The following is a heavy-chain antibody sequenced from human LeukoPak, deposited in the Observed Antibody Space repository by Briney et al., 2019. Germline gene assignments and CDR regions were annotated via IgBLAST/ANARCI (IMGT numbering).Heavy chain of an antibody. Sequence: GGSLRLSCAASGFTFSSYSMNWVRQAPGKGLEWLSYISGSSNALYYADSVMGRFSVSRDNAKNSLYLQMNSLRDEDTAVYYCARWSPTADNPQDCWGQGTLVTVSS. J-gene: IGHJ4*02. CDR3: ARWSPTADNPQDC. D-gene: IGHD1-1*01. CDR2: ISGSSNAL. CDR1: GFTFSSYS. V-gene: IGHV3-48*02.